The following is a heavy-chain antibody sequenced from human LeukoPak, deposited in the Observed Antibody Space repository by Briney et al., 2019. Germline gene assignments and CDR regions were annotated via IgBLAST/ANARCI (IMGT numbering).Heavy chain of an antibody. CDR2: ISYSGST. CDR3: ARGFGAPNYYYGMDV. V-gene: IGHV4-31*03. D-gene: IGHD3-10*01. CDR1: GGSISSGGYY. J-gene: IGHJ6*02. Sequence: PSETLSLTCTVSGGSISSGGYYWGWIRQHPGKGLEWIGYISYSGSTHYSSSLKSRVSISVDSSTSQSSLRLSSVTAADTAVYYCARGFGAPNYYYGMDVWGQGTTVTVSS.